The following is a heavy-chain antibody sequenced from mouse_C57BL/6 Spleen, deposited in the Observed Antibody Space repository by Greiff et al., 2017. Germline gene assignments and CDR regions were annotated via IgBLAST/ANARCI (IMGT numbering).Heavy chain of an antibody. V-gene: IGHV5-4*03. Sequence: DVKLQESGGGLVKPGGSLKLSCAASGFTFSSYAMSWVRQTPEKRLEWVATISDGGSYTYYPDNVKGRFTISRDNAKNNLYLQMSHLKSEDTAMYYCARGGGLRHYFDYGGQGTTLTVSS. J-gene: IGHJ2*01. CDR2: ISDGGSYT. D-gene: IGHD2-4*01. CDR1: GFTFSSYA. CDR3: ARGGGLRHYFDY.